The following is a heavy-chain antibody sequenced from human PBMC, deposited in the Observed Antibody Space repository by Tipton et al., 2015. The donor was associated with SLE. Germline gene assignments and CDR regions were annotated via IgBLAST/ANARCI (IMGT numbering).Heavy chain of an antibody. D-gene: IGHD3-10*01. J-gene: IGHJ4*02. V-gene: IGHV3-7*01. Sequence: QLVQSGGGLVQPGGSLRLSCVASGFNFRIYWMSWVRQAPGKGLEWVAKINEDGSDKYYVDSVEGRFTVSRDNTKNSFFLQMNNLRAEDTAVYYCGRSPLAEASYWGRGTLVTVSS. CDR1: GFNFRIYW. CDR2: INEDGSDK. CDR3: GRSPLAEASY.